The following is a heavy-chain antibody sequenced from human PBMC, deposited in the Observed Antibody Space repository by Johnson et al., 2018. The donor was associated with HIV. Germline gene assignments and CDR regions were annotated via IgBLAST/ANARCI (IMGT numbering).Heavy chain of an antibody. V-gene: IGHV3-33*08. Sequence: QVQLVESGGGVVQPGKSLTLSCVASGLSFSNFGIHWVRQAPGKGPEWVAVISFDGNLKKYADSVKGRFNISRDNAKNSLFLQMNSLRAEDTALYYCARRGWELWTTQNAFDIWGQGTMVTVSS. D-gene: IGHD1-26*01. CDR1: GLSFSNFG. CDR3: ARRGWELWTTQNAFDI. CDR2: ISFDGNLK. J-gene: IGHJ3*02.